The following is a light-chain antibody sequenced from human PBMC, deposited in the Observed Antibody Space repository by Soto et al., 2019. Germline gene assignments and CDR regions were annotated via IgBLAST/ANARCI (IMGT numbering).Light chain of an antibody. CDR1: QSVRSS. V-gene: IGKV3-11*01. J-gene: IGKJ1*01. CDR2: DAS. Sequence: EILLTQSPATLSLSPGERATLSCRASQSVRSSLAWYPQKPGQAPRLLIYDASTRTTGIPGRFSGSGSGTDFTLTISTLEPEDVAVYYCQQRSSWPWTFGQGAKVEIK. CDR3: QQRSSWPWT.